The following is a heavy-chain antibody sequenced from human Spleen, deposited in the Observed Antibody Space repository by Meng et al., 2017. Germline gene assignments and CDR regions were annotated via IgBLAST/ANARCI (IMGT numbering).Heavy chain of an antibody. D-gene: IGHD4-17*01. V-gene: IGHV1-2*06. CDR2: IDPKSGET. Sequence: QGQLVHVGAEVKKPGASVKVSCKPSGYNFPDYWLHWVRRAPGQGLEWMGRIDPKSGETHYAQRFQGRVTMTGDTSISTAYMELSGLRSDDTAVYYCASLKGDYGTGDNWFDPWGQGTLVTVSS. CDR1: GYNFPDYW. CDR3: ASLKGDYGTGDNWFDP. J-gene: IGHJ5*02.